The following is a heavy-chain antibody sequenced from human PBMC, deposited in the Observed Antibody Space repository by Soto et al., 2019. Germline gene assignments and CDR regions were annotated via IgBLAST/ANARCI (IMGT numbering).Heavy chain of an antibody. D-gene: IGHD3-3*01. CDR2: ISSSGSTK. J-gene: IGHJ4*02. Sequence: EVQLVESGGGLVKPGGSLRLSCAASGFTFSSYSMNWVRQAPGKGLEWVSSISSSGSTKYYADSMKGRFTISRDNAKNSLYLQMNSLRAEDTAVYYCARESTTIFGVVISGYYFDYWGQGTLVTVSS. V-gene: IGHV3-21*01. CDR3: ARESTTIFGVVISGYYFDY. CDR1: GFTFSSYS.